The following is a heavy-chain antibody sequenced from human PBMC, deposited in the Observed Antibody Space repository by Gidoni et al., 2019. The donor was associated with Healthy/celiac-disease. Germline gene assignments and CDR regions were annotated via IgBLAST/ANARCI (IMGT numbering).Heavy chain of an antibody. CDR1: GFTFSSYA. CDR3: ARASNDYGDYWGDY. Sequence: QVQLEESGGGVVQPGRSLRLPCAASGFTFSSYAMHWVRQAPGKGLVGVAVIAYDGSNKYYSDSVKGRFTISRDNSKNTLYLQMNSLRAEDTAVYYCARASNDYGDYWGDYWGQGTLVTVSS. CDR2: IAYDGSNK. D-gene: IGHD4-17*01. J-gene: IGHJ4*02. V-gene: IGHV3-30*04.